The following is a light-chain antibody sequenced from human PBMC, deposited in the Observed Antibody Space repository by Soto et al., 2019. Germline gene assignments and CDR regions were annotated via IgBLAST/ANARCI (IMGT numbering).Light chain of an antibody. V-gene: IGKV1-39*01. J-gene: IGKJ4*01. CDR2: AAS. CDR3: QQTYNTPLT. CDR1: QSITTY. Sequence: DIQMTQSPSSLSASVGDRVTITCRTSQSITTYLNWYQQKPGKAPELLIYAASSLHSGVPSRFSGGGSGTDFTLTISSLQPEDFATYYCQQTYNTPLTFGGGTKVEIK.